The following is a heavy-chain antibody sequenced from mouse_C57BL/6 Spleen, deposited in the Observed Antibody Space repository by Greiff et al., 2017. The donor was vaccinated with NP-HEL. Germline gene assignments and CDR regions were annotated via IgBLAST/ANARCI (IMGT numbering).Heavy chain of an antibody. V-gene: IGHV5-17*01. CDR3: ARVYSNYPLAY. CDR1: GFTFSDYG. CDR2: ISSGSSTI. Sequence: VQLKESGGGLVKPGGSLKLSCAASGFTFSDYGMHWVRQAPEKGLEWVAYISSGSSTIYYADTVKGRFTISRDNAKNTLFLQMTSLRSEDTDMYYCARVYSNYPLAYWGQGTLGTVSA. D-gene: IGHD2-5*01. J-gene: IGHJ3*01.